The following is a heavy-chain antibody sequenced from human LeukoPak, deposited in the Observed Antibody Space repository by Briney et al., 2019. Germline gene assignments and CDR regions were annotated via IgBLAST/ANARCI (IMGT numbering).Heavy chain of an antibody. J-gene: IGHJ4*02. CDR2: ISWNSGSI. D-gene: IGHD6-13*01. V-gene: IGHV3-9*01. CDR1: GFTFDDYA. Sequence: QPGRSLRLSCAASGFTFDDYAMHWVRQAPGKGLEWVSGISWNSGSIGYADSVKGRFTISRDNAKNSLYLQMNSLRAEDTALYYCAKEKYSSSWYVVDYWGQGTLVTVSS. CDR3: AKEKYSSSWYVVDY.